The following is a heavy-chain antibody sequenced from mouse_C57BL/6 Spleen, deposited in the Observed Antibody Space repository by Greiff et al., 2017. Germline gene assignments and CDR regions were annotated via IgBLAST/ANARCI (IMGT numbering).Heavy chain of an antibody. CDR3: ARGGGALAWFAY. CDR2: IYPGDGDT. CDR1: GYAFSSYW. Sequence: QVQLKESGAELVKPGASVKISCKASGYAFSSYWMNWVKQRPGKGLEWIGQIYPGDGDTNYNGKFKGKATLTADKSSSTAYMQLSSLTSEDSAVYFCARGGGALAWFAYWGQGTLVTVSA. D-gene: IGHD1-1*02. V-gene: IGHV1-80*01. J-gene: IGHJ3*01.